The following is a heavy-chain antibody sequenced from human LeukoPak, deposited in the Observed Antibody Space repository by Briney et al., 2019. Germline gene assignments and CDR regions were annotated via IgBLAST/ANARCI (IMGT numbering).Heavy chain of an antibody. J-gene: IGHJ4*02. CDR2: INHSGST. CDR1: GGSFSGYY. CDR3: ARGRXXXLDY. Sequence: PSETLSLTCAVYGGSFSGYYWSWIRQPPGEGLEWIGEINHSGSTNYNPSLKSRVTISVDTSKNQFSLKLSSVTAADTAVYYCARGRXXXLDYWGQGTLVTVSS. V-gene: IGHV4-34*01.